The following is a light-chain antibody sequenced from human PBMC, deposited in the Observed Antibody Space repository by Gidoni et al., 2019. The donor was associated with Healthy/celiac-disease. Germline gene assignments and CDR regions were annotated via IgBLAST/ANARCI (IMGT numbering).Light chain of an antibody. CDR1: STNIGNKY. J-gene: IGLJ3*02. Sequence: SLLTHPPPFSPPHGQKVTISCSGSSTNIGNKYVSWYQQLTGTAPKLLSYENNKRPSGIPDRLSGSKSGTSATLGITGLQTGDEADYYCGTWDSSLSALFGGGTKLTVL. CDR3: GTWDSSLSAL. V-gene: IGLV1-51*02. CDR2: ENN.